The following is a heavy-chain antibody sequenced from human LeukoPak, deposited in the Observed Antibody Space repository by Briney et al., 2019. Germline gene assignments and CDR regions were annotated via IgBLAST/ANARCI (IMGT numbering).Heavy chain of an antibody. CDR3: AREDSSGWGYFQH. J-gene: IGHJ1*01. V-gene: IGHV4-4*07. CDR2: IYTSGST. Sequence: PSETLSLTYTVSGGSISSYYWSWTRQPAGKGLEWIGHIYTSGSTNYNPSLTSRVTMSVDTSKNQFSLKLSSVTAADTAVYYCAREDSSGWGYFQHWGQGTLVTVSS. CDR1: GGSISSYY. D-gene: IGHD6-19*01.